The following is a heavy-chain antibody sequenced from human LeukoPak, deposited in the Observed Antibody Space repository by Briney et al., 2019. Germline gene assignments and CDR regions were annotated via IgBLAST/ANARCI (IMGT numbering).Heavy chain of an antibody. CDR2: ISGSGGNR. Sequence: PGGSLRLSCAASGFTFSSYVMTWVRQAPGKGLEWVSAISGSGGNRYYADSVKGRFTISRDNSKNTLYLQMNRPGPEDTAVYYCAKDRFSYASGNTDYWGQGTLVTVSS. J-gene: IGHJ4*02. CDR1: GFTFSSYV. D-gene: IGHD3-10*01. CDR3: AKDRFSYASGNTDY. V-gene: IGHV3-23*01.